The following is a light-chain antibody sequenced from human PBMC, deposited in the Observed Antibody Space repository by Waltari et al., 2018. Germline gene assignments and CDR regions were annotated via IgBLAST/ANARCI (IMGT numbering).Light chain of an antibody. V-gene: IGKV4-1*01. CDR3: QQYYTTPLT. J-gene: IGKJ4*01. Sequence: SVLYSSNNKNYLAWYQQKPGQPPKLLIYWASTRESGVPDQFSGSGSGTDFTLTISSLQAEDVAVYYCQQYYTTPLTFGGGTKVEIK. CDR2: WAS. CDR1: SVLYSSNNKNY.